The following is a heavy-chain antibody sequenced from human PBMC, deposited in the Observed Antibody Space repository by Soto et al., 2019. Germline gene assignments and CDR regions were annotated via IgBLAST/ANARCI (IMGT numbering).Heavy chain of an antibody. CDR1: GFTFSSYG. V-gene: IGHV3-33*06. D-gene: IGHD2-15*01. J-gene: IGHJ5*02. CDR2: ICYDGSNK. Sequence: QVQLVESGGGVVQPGRSLRLSCAASGFTFSSYGMHWVRQAPGKGLEWVAVICYDGSNKYYADSVKGRFTISRDNSKNTLYLLMNRLRAEDTDVYYCGKGIGPGLLRTHYIWFDPWGQGTLVTVSS. CDR3: GKGIGPGLLRTHYIWFDP.